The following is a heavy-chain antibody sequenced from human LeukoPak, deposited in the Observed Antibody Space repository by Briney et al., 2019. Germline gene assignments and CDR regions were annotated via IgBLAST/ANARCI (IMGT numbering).Heavy chain of an antibody. CDR2: ISGSGGST. V-gene: IGHV3-23*01. CDR3: ARAKVGFSYGYAFDY. Sequence: PGGSLRLSCAASGFTFSSYAMSWVRQAPGKGLEWVSAISGSGGSTYYADSVKGRFTISRDNSKNTLYLQMNSLRAEDTAVYYCARAKVGFSYGYAFDYWGQGTLVTVSS. J-gene: IGHJ4*02. D-gene: IGHD5-18*01. CDR1: GFTFSSYA.